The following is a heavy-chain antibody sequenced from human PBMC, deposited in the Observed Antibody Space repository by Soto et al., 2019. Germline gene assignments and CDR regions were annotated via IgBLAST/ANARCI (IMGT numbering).Heavy chain of an antibody. J-gene: IGHJ5*02. CDR1: GGSISSSHYY. D-gene: IGHD6-13*01. Sequence: QLQLQESGPGLVKPSETLSLTCTVSGGSISSSHYYWGWVRQPPGKGLEWIGSIYNNGNTFYTPALTSRVTISVDTSKNQFSLKLSSVTAADTAVYYCYVGSNNWYDNWFDPWGQGTLVTVSS. V-gene: IGHV4-39*01. CDR3: YVGSNNWYDNWFDP. CDR2: IYNNGNT.